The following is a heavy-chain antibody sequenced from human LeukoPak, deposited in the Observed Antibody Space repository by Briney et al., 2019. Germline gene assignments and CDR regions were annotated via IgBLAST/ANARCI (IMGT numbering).Heavy chain of an antibody. J-gene: IGHJ6*03. CDR3: ARQVEQPYYYYYYMDV. CDR2: IYTSGST. Sequence: SETLSLTCTVSGGSISSYYWSWVRQPPGKGLEWIGYIYTSGSTNYNPSLKSRVTISVDTSKNQFSLKLSSVTAADTAVYYCARQVEQPYYYYYYMDVWGKGTTVTVSS. V-gene: IGHV4-4*09. CDR1: GGSISSYY. D-gene: IGHD6-13*01.